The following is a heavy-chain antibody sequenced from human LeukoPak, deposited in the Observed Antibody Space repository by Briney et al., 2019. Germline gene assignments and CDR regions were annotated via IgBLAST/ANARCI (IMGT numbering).Heavy chain of an antibody. Sequence: PSETLSLTCTVSLDSTTSNFWSWVRQPPGKGLEWIGEIHRSGSPNYNPSLQSRVTISINRSRNQIALELSSVTAADTAVYYCAREILGGFNPGAYWGQGTLVTVSS. D-gene: IGHD1-14*01. V-gene: IGHV4-4*02. CDR1: LDSTTSNF. J-gene: IGHJ4*02. CDR3: AREILGGFNPGAY. CDR2: IHRSGSP.